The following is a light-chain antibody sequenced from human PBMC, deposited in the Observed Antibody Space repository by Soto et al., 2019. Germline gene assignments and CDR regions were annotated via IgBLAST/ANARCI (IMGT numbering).Light chain of an antibody. V-gene: IGLV1-47*01. CDR3: AAWDDILSGVV. CDR1: SSNIGRDF. CDR2: RNN. Sequence: QSVLTQPPSASGTPGQRVTISCSGSSSNIGRDFVYWYQQLPGTAPKLLIYRNNQRPSGVPDRFSGSKSGTSASLAISGLRSEDEADYYCAAWDDILSGVVFGGGTKLTVL. J-gene: IGLJ2*01.